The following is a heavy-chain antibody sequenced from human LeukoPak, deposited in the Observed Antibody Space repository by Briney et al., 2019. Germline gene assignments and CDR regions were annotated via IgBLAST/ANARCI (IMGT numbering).Heavy chain of an antibody. CDR3: ARGPLGELSLYFFDAFDI. V-gene: IGHV3-7*01. J-gene: IGHJ3*02. CDR2: IKQDGSEK. D-gene: IGHD3-16*02. Sequence: PGGSLRLSCAASGFTFSSYWMTWVRQAPGKGLEWVANIKQDGSEKYYVNSVKGRFTISRDNAKNSLYLQMNSLRAEDTAVYYCARGPLGELSLYFFDAFDIWGQGTMVTVSS. CDR1: GFTFSSYW.